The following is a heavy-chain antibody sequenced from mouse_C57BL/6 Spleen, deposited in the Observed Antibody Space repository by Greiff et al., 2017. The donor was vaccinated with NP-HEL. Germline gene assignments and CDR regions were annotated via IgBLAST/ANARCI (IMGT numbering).Heavy chain of an antibody. D-gene: IGHD3-2*02. CDR2: IYPGSGST. V-gene: IGHV1-55*01. CDR1: GYTFTSYW. Sequence: VQLQQPGAELVKPGASVKMSCKASGYTFTSYWITWVKQRPGQGLEWIGDIYPGSGSTNYIEKFKSKATLTVDTSSSTAYMQLSSLTSEDSAVYYCARGEAAQATWFADWGQGTLVTVSA. J-gene: IGHJ3*01. CDR3: ARGEAAQATWFAD.